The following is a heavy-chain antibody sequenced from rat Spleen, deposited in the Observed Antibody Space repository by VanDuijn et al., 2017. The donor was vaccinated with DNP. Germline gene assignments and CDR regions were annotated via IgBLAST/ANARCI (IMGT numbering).Heavy chain of an antibody. CDR1: GFTFSNYY. V-gene: IGHV5-25*01. Sequence: EVQLVESGGGLVQPGRSLKLSCAASGFTFSNYYMAWVRKAPRKGLEWVAAISPRGSRTYYPDSMKGRFTISRYDAKSSLYLQMNSLKSKDTATYYCARGSTSIYWYFDFWGPGTMVTVSS. CDR3: ARGSTSIYWYFDF. J-gene: IGHJ1*01. CDR2: ISPRGSRT. D-gene: IGHD3-1*01.